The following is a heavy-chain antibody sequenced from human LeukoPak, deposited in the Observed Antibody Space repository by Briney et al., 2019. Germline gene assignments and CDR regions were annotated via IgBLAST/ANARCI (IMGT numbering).Heavy chain of an antibody. CDR2: IWYDGSNK. V-gene: IGHV3-33*01. Sequence: GGSLRLSCAASGFPFSSYGMHWVRQAPGKGLEWVAVIWYDGSNKYYADSVKGRFTISRDNSKNTLYLQMNSLRAEDTAVYYCARALPDGYYDSSGYPPPYYYYYGMDVWGQGTTVTVSS. J-gene: IGHJ6*02. CDR1: GFPFSSYG. D-gene: IGHD3-22*01. CDR3: ARALPDGYYDSSGYPPPYYYYYGMDV.